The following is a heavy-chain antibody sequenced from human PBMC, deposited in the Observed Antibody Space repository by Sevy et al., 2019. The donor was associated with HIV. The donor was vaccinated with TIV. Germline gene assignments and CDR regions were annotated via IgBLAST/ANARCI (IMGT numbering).Heavy chain of an antibody. CDR3: ARVRDTSDFPSAFDY. CDR1: GFTFNYYT. J-gene: IGHJ4*01. Sequence: GGSLRLSCAASGFTFNYYTMNWVRQAPGKGLEWVSSIRRSTEYIYYADSVKGRFTISRDNAKKSLYLQMNSLRAEDTALYYSARVRDTSDFPSAFDYWGQGTLVTVSS. V-gene: IGHV3-21*01. CDR2: IRRSTEYI. D-gene: IGHD3-22*01.